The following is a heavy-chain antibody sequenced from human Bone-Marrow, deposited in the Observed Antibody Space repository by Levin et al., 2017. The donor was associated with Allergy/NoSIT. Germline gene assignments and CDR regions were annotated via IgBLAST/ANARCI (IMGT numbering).Heavy chain of an antibody. Sequence: EASVKVSCTTSGYSFSNYGVTWVRQAPGQGLEWMGWISTFSSNTKYAQKFQGTVSMTTDTSTSTVYMDLRSLRSDDTAVYYCHLGGPTLTPGLDIDYWGQGTLVTVSS. D-gene: IGHD3-16*01. CDR1: GYSFSNYG. CDR3: HLGGPTLTPGLDIDY. CDR2: ISTFSSNT. V-gene: IGHV1-18*01. J-gene: IGHJ4*02.